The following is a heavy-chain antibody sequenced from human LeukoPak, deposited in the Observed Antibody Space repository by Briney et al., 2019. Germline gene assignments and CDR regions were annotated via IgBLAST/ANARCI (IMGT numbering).Heavy chain of an antibody. CDR3: AEEYGSGSYYNVVDY. D-gene: IGHD3-10*01. V-gene: IGHV3-23*01. CDR2: ISGSGGST. Sequence: PGGSLRLSCAASGFTFSSYAMSWVRQAPGKGLEWVSAISGSGGSTYYADSVKGRFTISRDNSKNTLYLQMNSLRAEDTAVYYCAEEYGSGSYYNVVDYWGQGTLVTVSS. CDR1: GFTFSSYA. J-gene: IGHJ4*02.